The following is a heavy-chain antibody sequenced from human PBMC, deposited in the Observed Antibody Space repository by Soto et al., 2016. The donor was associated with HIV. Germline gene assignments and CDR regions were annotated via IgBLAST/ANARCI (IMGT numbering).Heavy chain of an antibody. CDR1: GFTFSSYA. V-gene: IGHV3-30*04. CDR3: AREGVGYPSEYFQH. Sequence: QVQLVESGGGVVQPGRSLRLSCAASGFTFSSYAMHWVRQAPGKGLEWVAVISYDGSNKHYADSVKGRFTISRDNSKNTLYLQMNSLRAEDTAVYYCAREGVGYPSEYFQHWGQGTLVTVSS. D-gene: IGHD6-13*01. CDR2: ISYDGSNK. J-gene: IGHJ1*01.